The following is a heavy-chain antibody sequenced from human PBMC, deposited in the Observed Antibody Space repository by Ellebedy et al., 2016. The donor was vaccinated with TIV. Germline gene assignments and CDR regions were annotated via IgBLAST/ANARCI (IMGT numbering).Heavy chain of an antibody. V-gene: IGHV4-59*01. D-gene: IGHD4-23*01. J-gene: IGHJ4*02. CDR1: GGSISTFY. CDR3: AAYYGGRFDY. CDR2: IYYIGIT. Sequence: MPSETLSLTCNVSGGSISTFYWSWIRQSTGQGLEFIGYIYYIGITNYNPSLESRVAISIDTSENQFSLRLSSVTAADTAVYYCAAYYGGRFDYWGQGTLVTVSS.